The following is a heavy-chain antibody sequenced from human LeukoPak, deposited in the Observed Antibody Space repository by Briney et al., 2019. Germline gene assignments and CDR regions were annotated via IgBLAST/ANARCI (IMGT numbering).Heavy chain of an antibody. D-gene: IGHD6-13*01. CDR1: GGSISSSSYY. CDR3: ARHDHDGSWYENYYYYYGMDV. Sequence: SETLSLTCTVSGGSISSSSYYWGWIRQPPGKGLEWIGSIYYSGSTYYNPSLKSRVTISVDTSKNQFSLKLSSVTAADTAVYYCARHDHDGSWYENYYYYYGMDVWGQGTTVTVSS. J-gene: IGHJ6*02. V-gene: IGHV4-39*01. CDR2: IYYSGST.